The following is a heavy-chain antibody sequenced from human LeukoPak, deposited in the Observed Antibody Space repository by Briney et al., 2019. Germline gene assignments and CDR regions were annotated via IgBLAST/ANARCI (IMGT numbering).Heavy chain of an antibody. CDR2: IRSKANSYAT. D-gene: IGHD3-10*01. J-gene: IGHJ4*02. V-gene: IGHV3-73*01. CDR1: GFTFSGSA. Sequence: AGGSLRLSCAASGFTFSGSAMHWVRQASGKGLEWVGRIRSKANSYATAYAASVKGRFTISRDDSKNTAYLQMNNLRAEDTAVYYCAKDHPTSGFDYWGQGTLVTVSS. CDR3: AKDHPTSGFDY.